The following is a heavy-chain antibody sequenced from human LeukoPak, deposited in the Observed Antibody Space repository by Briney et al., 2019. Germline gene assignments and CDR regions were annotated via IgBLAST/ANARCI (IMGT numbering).Heavy chain of an antibody. CDR2: IYPGDPDT. V-gene: IGHV5-51*01. CDR3: ARPAYSGRSDGFDI. Sequence: GESLKISCKASGYSFTNYWIGWVRQMPGKGLEWMGIIYPGDPDTRYSPSFQGQVTISADKSISTAYLQWSSLTASDTATYYCARPAYSGRSDGFDIWGQGTMVTVSS. CDR1: GYSFTNYW. D-gene: IGHD1-26*01. J-gene: IGHJ3*02.